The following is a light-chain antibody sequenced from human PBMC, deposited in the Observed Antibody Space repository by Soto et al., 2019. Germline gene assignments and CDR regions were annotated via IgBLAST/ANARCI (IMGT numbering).Light chain of an antibody. V-gene: IGLV2-14*01. CDR2: EVN. CDR3: SSYTSSGTWV. CDR1: SSDVGGYNY. J-gene: IGLJ3*02. Sequence: QSALTQPASVSGSPGQSITISCTGTSSDVGGYNYVSWYQQHPGKAPKLMIYEVNNRPTGVSNRFSGSKSDNTASLTISGLQAEDEADYYCSSYTSSGTWVFGGGTKLTVL.